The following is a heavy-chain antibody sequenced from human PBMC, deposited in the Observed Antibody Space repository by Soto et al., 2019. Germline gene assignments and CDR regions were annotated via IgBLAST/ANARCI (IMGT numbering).Heavy chain of an antibody. CDR1: GGSISSGGYS. Sequence: TSETLSLTCAVSGGSISSGGYSWSWIRQQPGKGLEWIGYIYHSGSTNYNPSLKSRVTISVDTSKNQFSLKLSSVTAADTAVYYCARRYGGNFDYWGQGTLVTVSS. V-gene: IGHV4-30-2*02. CDR2: IYHSGST. J-gene: IGHJ4*02. D-gene: IGHD1-26*01. CDR3: ARRYGGNFDY.